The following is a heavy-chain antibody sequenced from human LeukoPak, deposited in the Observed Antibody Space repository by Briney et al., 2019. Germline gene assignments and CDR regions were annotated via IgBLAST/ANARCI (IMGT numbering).Heavy chain of an antibody. CDR2: INPSGGST. J-gene: IGHJ4*02. Sequence: GASVKVSCKASGYSFTSYYIHWLPQAPGQGLEWMGIINPSGGSTSYAPKFQGRVTMTRDTSTSTVYMELSSLRSEDTAVHYCARDIYTSGSLGYWGQGTLVTVSS. CDR1: GYSFTSYY. V-gene: IGHV1-46*01. D-gene: IGHD3-10*01. CDR3: ARDIYTSGSLGY.